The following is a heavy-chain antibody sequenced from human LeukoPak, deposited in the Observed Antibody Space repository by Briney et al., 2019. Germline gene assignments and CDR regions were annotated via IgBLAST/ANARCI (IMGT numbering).Heavy chain of an antibody. Sequence: GGSLRLSCAASGFTFSSYWMSWVRQAPGKGLEWVANIKEDGSEKYYLDSVKGRFTISRDNAKNSLYLQMNSLRAEDTAVYYCARDIIHSSGLPNYWGQGTLVTVSS. V-gene: IGHV3-7*01. J-gene: IGHJ4*02. D-gene: IGHD3-22*01. CDR3: ARDIIHSSGLPNY. CDR2: IKEDGSEK. CDR1: GFTFSSYW.